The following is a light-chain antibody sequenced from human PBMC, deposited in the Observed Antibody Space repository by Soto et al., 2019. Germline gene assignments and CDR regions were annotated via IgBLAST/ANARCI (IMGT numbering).Light chain of an antibody. Sequence: EIVMTQSPATLSVSPGERATLSCRASQSVRSDLAWYQQKPGQTPRLFIYATSNRATGVPARFSGSGSGTEFTLTISSLQAEDFAVYWCQQYTYWPPTFGQGTKVEVK. J-gene: IGKJ1*01. CDR2: ATS. CDR1: QSVRSD. CDR3: QQYTYWPPT. V-gene: IGKV3-15*01.